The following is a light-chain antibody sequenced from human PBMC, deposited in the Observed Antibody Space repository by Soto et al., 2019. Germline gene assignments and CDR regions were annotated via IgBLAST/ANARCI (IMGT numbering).Light chain of an antibody. CDR3: QQYDTSPDT. CDR2: NAS. Sequence: LTQSPSLLSASIGDIVTIACRASHDISSYIAWYQQKPGQAPRLLIYNASSRPTGIPDRFTGSGSGTDFTLTISRLEPEDFAVYYCQQYDTSPDTFGQGTKVDIK. J-gene: IGKJ1*01. CDR1: HDISSY. V-gene: IGKV3-20*01.